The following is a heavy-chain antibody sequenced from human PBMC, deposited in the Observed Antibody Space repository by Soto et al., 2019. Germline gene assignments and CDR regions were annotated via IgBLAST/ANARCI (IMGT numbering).Heavy chain of an antibody. D-gene: IGHD3-3*01. CDR2: IIPILGTA. CDR3: ASRLDPYDFWRAGGMEV. J-gene: IGHJ6*02. Sequence: VKVACTAAGGTFSSYAISWVRRAPGQGLEWMRGIIPILGTANYAQKFQGRVTITADESTSTAYMELSSLRSEDTAVYYCASRLDPYDFWRAGGMEVRGPGTTV. V-gene: IGHV1-69*01. CDR1: GGTFSSYA.